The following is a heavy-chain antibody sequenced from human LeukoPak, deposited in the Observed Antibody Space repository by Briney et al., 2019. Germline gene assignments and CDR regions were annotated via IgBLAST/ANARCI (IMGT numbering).Heavy chain of an antibody. V-gene: IGHV3-33*01. Sequence: GGSLRLSCAASGFTFSSYDMHWVRQAPGKGLEWVAVIWYDGSNKYYADSVKGRFTISRDNSKNTLYLQMNSLRAEDTAVYYCARGRNIAARPYYFDYWGQGTLVTVSS. D-gene: IGHD6-6*01. J-gene: IGHJ4*02. CDR3: ARGRNIAARPYYFDY. CDR2: IWYDGSNK. CDR1: GFTFSSYD.